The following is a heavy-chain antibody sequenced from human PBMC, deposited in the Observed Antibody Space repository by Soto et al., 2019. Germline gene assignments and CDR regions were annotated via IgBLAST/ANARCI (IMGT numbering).Heavy chain of an antibody. D-gene: IGHD2-2*01. Sequence: QLQLQESGPGLVKPSETLSLTCTVSGGSISTSSYYWGWIRQPPGKGLEWIGSIYYSGTTYCNPSLKSRVTISVDTSKNQFSLKLSSVTAADTAVYYCARQISTSGTHLWWFDPWGQGTLVTVSS. J-gene: IGHJ5*02. CDR1: GGSISTSSYY. CDR3: ARQISTSGTHLWWFDP. V-gene: IGHV4-39*01. CDR2: IYYSGTT.